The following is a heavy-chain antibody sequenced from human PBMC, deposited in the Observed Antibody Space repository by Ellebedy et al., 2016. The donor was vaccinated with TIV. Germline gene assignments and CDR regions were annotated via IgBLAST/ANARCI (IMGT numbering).Heavy chain of an antibody. CDR3: TRVYCSGATCPAAFDI. CDR1: GFDFSSYW. D-gene: IGHD2-15*01. V-gene: IGHV3-74*01. J-gene: IGHJ3*02. Sequence: GESLKISCAASGFDFSSYWMHWVRQVPGEGLVWVSRIGSDGIGTSYADSVKGRFTISRDNAKNTLFLQMNSLRAEDTALYYCTRVYCSGATCPAAFDIWGQGTMVTVSS. CDR2: IGSDGIGT.